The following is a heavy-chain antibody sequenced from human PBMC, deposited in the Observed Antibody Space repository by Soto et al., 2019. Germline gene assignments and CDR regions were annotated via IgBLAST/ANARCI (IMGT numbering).Heavy chain of an antibody. J-gene: IGHJ4*02. CDR1: GFPFSSYE. CDR3: AREELNCGGDCFAF. V-gene: IGHV3-48*03. CDR2: IGAGGTYS. Sequence: GGSLRLSCAASGFPFSSYEFNWVRQAPGKGPEWISYIGAGGTYSYYAASVKGRFTVSRDNAKNSLYLQMNSLRAEDTAIYYCAREELNCGGDCFAFWGQGALVTVSS. D-gene: IGHD2-21*01.